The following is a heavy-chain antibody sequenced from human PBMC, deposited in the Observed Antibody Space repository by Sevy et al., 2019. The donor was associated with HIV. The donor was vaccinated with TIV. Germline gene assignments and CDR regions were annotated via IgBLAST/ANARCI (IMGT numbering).Heavy chain of an antibody. J-gene: IGHJ6*02. Sequence: GGSLRLSCAVSGFTFRSYWMSWVRQAPGKGVEWVAHIKVDGSEKYHVDSVKGRFTISRDNAKNSLFLQMNSLRVEDTAVYYCARDCSSTSCLWGLDVRGQGTAVTVSS. D-gene: IGHD2-2*01. CDR2: IKVDGSEK. CDR3: ARDCSSTSCLWGLDV. CDR1: GFTFRSYW. V-gene: IGHV3-7*03.